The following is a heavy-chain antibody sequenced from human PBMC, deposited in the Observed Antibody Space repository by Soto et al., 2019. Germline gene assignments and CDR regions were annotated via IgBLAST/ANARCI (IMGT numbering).Heavy chain of an antibody. CDR2: IYYSGST. Sequence: QVQLQESGPGLVKPSQTLSLTCTVSGGSISSGGYYWSWIRQHPGKGLEWIGYIYYSGSTYYNPPLKSRVTIAVDTSKHQCSLKLSSVTAADTAVYYCARTGYYYEADYWGQGTLVTVSS. D-gene: IGHD3-22*01. CDR3: ARTGYYYEADY. V-gene: IGHV4-31*03. CDR1: GGSISSGGYY. J-gene: IGHJ4*02.